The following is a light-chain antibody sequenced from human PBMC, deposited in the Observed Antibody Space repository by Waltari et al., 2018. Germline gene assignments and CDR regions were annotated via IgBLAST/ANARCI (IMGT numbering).Light chain of an antibody. CDR2: STS. V-gene: IGLV7-43*01. J-gene: IGLJ2*01. Sequence: QTVVTQEPSLTVSPGGTVTLTCASSTGAVTATYYANWFQQKPGQSPTSLIYSTSEKHSWTPPRFSGSLLGGKATLTLSGVRPEDEADYYCLLYYRGSWVFGGGTKLTVL. CDR1: TGAVTATYY. CDR3: LLYYRGSWV.